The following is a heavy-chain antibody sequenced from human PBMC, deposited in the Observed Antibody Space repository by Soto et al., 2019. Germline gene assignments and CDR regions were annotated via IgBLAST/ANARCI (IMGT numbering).Heavy chain of an antibody. J-gene: IGHJ5*02. D-gene: IGHD4-17*01. CDR2: TYYRSKWYS. Sequence: SQTLSLTCAISGDIVSANTAAWNWIRQSPSRGLEWLGRTYYRSKWYSDYAVSVKSRMTINPDTSKNQFSLHLNSVTPEDTAVYYCARAPRRSTVTADWFDPWGQGTLVTVSS. CDR3: ARAPRRSTVTADWFDP. CDR1: GDIVSANTAA. V-gene: IGHV6-1*01.